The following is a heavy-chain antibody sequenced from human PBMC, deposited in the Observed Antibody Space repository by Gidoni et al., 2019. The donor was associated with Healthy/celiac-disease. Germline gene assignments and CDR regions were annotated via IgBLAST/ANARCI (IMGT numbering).Heavy chain of an antibody. CDR3: ARLTIIAAAVFNWFDP. J-gene: IGHJ5*02. Sequence: QITLKESGPTLVKPTQTLTLTCTFSGFSLSTSGVGVGWIRQPPGKALEWLALIYWDGDKRYSPSLKSRLTITKDTSKNQVVLTMTNMDPVDTATYYCARLTIIAAAVFNWFDPWGQGTLVTVSS. CDR1: GFSLSTSGVG. V-gene: IGHV2-5*02. D-gene: IGHD6-13*01. CDR2: IYWDGDK.